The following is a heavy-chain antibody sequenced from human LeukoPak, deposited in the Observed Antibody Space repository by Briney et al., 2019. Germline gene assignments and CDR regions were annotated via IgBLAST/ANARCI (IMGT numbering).Heavy chain of an antibody. CDR3: AREQAYYDFWSGYYFDY. Sequence: SVKVSCKASGGTFSSYAISWVRQAPGQGLEWMGRIIPILGIANYAQKFQSRVTITADKSTSTAYMELSSLRSEDTAVYYCAREQAYYDFWSGYYFDYWGQGTLVTVSS. D-gene: IGHD3-3*01. CDR1: GGTFSSYA. CDR2: IIPILGIA. J-gene: IGHJ4*02. V-gene: IGHV1-69*04.